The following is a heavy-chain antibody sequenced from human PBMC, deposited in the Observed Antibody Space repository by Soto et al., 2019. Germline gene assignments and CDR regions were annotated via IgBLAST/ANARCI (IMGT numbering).Heavy chain of an antibody. CDR3: ARGPPCDP. Sequence: PSETLSLTCTVSGGSISSSSYYWGWIRQPPGKGLEWIGSIYYSGSTYYNPSLKSRVTISVDTSKNQFSLKLSSVTAADTAVYYCARGPPCDPWGQGTLVTVS. J-gene: IGHJ5*02. V-gene: IGHV4-39*07. CDR2: IYYSGST. CDR1: GGSISSSSYY.